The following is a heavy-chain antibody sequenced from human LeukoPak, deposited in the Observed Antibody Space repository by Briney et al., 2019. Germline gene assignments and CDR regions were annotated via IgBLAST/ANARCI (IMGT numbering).Heavy chain of an antibody. CDR1: GFTFDDYG. Sequence: GGSLRLSCAASGFTFDDYGMSWVRQAPGKELEWVSGLNWNGGSTGYADSVKGRFTISRDNAKNSLYLQMNSLRAEDTALYYCARGHYRGVSGFDYWGQGTLVTVSS. CDR3: ARGHYRGVSGFDY. V-gene: IGHV3-20*04. D-gene: IGHD3-16*02. J-gene: IGHJ4*02. CDR2: LNWNGGST.